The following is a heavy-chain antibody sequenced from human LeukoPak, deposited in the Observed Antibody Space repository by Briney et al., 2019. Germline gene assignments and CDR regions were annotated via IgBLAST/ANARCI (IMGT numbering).Heavy chain of an antibody. CDR3: ARDATSFVVIPTASYMDV. CDR1: GFTFSDNY. CDR2: ISSSGGTT. Sequence: GGSLRLSCAASGFTFSDNYMNWIRQAPGKGLEWVSYISSSGGTTSYANSVKGRFTISRDNAKKSLYLQMNSLRADDTAIYYCARDATSFVVIPTASYMDVWGKGTTVTVS. J-gene: IGHJ6*03. V-gene: IGHV3-11*04. D-gene: IGHD2-2*01.